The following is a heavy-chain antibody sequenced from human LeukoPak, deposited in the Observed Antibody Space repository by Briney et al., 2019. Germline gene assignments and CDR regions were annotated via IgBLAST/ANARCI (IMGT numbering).Heavy chain of an antibody. CDR1: GYTFTSYG. D-gene: IGHD6-19*01. J-gene: IGHJ4*02. V-gene: IGHV1-18*01. CDR3: ARDQGAVAGTGDFDY. CDR2: ISAYNGNT. Sequence: EASVKVSCTASGYTFTSYGISWVRQAPGQGLEWMGWISAYNGNTNYAQKLQGRVTMTTDTSTSTAYMELRSLRSDDTAVYYCARDQGAVAGTGDFDYWGQGTLVAVSS.